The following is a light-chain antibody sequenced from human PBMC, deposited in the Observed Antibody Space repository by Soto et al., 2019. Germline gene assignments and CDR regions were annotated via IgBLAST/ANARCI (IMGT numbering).Light chain of an antibody. CDR2: EVS. CDR1: SSDVGGYNY. CDR3: SSHTISNTLI. Sequence: QSALTQPASVSGSPGQSITISCTGTSSDVGGYNYVSWYQQHPGKAPKLMIYEVSNRPPWVSHRFSGSKSGNTASLTISGLQGDDEADYYCSSHTISNTLIFGGGTKVTVL. V-gene: IGLV2-14*01. J-gene: IGLJ2*01.